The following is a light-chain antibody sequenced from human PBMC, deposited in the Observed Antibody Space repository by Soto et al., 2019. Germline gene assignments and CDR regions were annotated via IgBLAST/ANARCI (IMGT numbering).Light chain of an antibody. J-gene: IGKJ4*01. Sequence: DLQMTQSPSSLSASVGDRVTITCRANQGIVNYLAWYQQKPGKVPKLLIYAASTLKSGVPSRFSGSGSGTDFTLTIGSLQPEDVATYYCQNYKSAPLTFGGGTKVEIK. V-gene: IGKV1-27*01. CDR2: AAS. CDR1: QGIVNY. CDR3: QNYKSAPLT.